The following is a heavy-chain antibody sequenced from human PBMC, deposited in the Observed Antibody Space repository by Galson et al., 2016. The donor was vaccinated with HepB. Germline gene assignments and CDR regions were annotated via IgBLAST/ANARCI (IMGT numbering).Heavy chain of an antibody. D-gene: IGHD1-14*01. CDR2: INPGDSDT. V-gene: IGHV5-51*01. CDR3: ARHPGPPDPPSDY. CDR1: AYSFTSYW. Sequence: QSGAEVKKPGESLKISCKGSAYSFTSYWIGWVRQMPGKGLEWMGIINPGDSDTRYSPSFQGQVTISVDKSINTAYLHWSSLKASDTAMYYCARHPGPPDPPSDYWGQGTLVTVSS. J-gene: IGHJ4*02.